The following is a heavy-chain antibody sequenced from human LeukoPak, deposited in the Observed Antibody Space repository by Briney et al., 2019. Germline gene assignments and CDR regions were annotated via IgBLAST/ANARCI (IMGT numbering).Heavy chain of an antibody. D-gene: IGHD5-18*01. CDR3: ASLKKGRYSYGYEDY. V-gene: IGHV3-30-3*01. CDR2: ISYDGSNK. J-gene: IGHJ4*02. Sequence: SGGSLRLSCAASGFTFSSYAMHWVRQAPGKGLEWVAVISYDGSNKYYADSVKGRFTISRDNSKNTLYLQMNSLRAEDTAVYYCASLKKGRYSYGYEDYWGQGTLVTVSS. CDR1: GFTFSSYA.